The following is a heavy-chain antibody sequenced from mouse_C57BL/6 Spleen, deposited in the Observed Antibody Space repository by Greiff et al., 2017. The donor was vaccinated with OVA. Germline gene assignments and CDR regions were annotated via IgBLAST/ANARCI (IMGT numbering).Heavy chain of an antibody. D-gene: IGHD2-4*01. J-gene: IGHJ3*01. Sequence: QVQLKQPGAELVKPGASVKLSCKASGYTFTSYWMQWVKQRPGQGLEWIGEIDPSDSYTNYNQKFKGKATLTVDTSPSPAYMQISSMTSEDSAVDYCARRGDYDRFAYWGQGTLVTVSA. CDR2: IDPSDSYT. CDR1: GYTFTSYW. CDR3: ARRGDYDRFAY. V-gene: IGHV1-50*01.